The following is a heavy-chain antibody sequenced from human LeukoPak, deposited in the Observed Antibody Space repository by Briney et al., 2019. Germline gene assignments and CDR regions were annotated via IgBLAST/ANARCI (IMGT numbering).Heavy chain of an antibody. D-gene: IGHD6-19*01. J-gene: IGHJ4*02. V-gene: IGHV4-30-4*01. CDR3: ARVWQWLFAVDY. CDR1: GGSISSGDYY. Sequence: SQTLSLTCTVSGGSISSGDYYWSWIRQPPGKGLEWIGYIYYSGSTYYNPSLKSRVTISVDTSKNQFSLKLSSVTAEDTAVYYCARVWQWLFAVDYWGQGTLVTVSS. CDR2: IYYSGST.